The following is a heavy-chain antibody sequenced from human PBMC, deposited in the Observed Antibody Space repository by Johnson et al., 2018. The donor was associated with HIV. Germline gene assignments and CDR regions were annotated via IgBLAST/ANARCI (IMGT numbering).Heavy chain of an antibody. V-gene: IGHV3-23*04. Sequence: VQLVESGGGLVQPGGSLRLSCAASGFTFSSYWMNWVRQAPGKGLEWVSVISGSGGSTYYADSVKGRFTISRDNSKNTLYLQMNSLRAEDTAVYYCARDHTNSGSYSTYAFDIWGQGTMVTVSS. CDR2: ISGSGGST. CDR3: ARDHTNSGSYSTYAFDI. CDR1: GFTFSSYW. D-gene: IGHD1-26*01. J-gene: IGHJ3*02.